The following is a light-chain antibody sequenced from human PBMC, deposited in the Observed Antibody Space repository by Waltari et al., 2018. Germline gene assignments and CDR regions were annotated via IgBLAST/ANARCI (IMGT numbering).Light chain of an antibody. CDR1: QSLSNW. CDR2: KAS. Sequence: DIQMTQSPSTLSAYVGARVTITCRASQSLSNWLAWYQQKPGKAPKVLIYKASTLESGVPSRFSGSGSVTEFTLTISSLQPDDFATYYCQQYRNLWTFGQGTKVEIK. V-gene: IGKV1-5*03. J-gene: IGKJ1*01. CDR3: QQYRNLWT.